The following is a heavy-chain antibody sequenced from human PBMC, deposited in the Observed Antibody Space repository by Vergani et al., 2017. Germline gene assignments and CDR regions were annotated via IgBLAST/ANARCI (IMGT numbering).Heavy chain of an antibody. CDR1: GYTFTSYG. V-gene: IGHV1-18*01. J-gene: IGHJ2*01. D-gene: IGHD2-2*01. Sequence: QVQLVQSGAEVKKPGASVKVSCKASGYTFTSYGISWVRQAPGQGLEWMGWISAYKGNTNYAQKLQGRVTMTTDTSTSTAYMELRSLRSDDTAVYYCARASDCSSTSCSNWYFDLWGRGTLVTVSS. CDR2: ISAYKGNT. CDR3: ARASDCSSTSCSNWYFDL.